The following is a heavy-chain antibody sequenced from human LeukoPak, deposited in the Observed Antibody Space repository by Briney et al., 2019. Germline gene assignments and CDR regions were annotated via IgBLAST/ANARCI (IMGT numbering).Heavy chain of an antibody. CDR1: GYTFTSYH. CDR2: INPSGGST. D-gene: IGHD1-26*01. CDR3: ARYYSGSYQVDH. J-gene: IGHJ4*02. V-gene: IGHV1-46*01. Sequence: ASVKVSCKASGYTFTSYHMHWVRQAPGQGLEWMGIINPSGGSTSYAQRFQGRVTMTRDTSTSTVYMELSSLRSEDTAVYYCARYYSGSYQVDHWGQGTLVTVSS.